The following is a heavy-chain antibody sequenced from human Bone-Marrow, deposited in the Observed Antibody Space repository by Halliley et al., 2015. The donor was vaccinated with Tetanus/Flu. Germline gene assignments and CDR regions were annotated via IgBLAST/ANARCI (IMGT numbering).Heavy chain of an antibody. CDR3: ARGSDYYDSSGYYTPTHYYFDY. J-gene: IGHJ4*02. Sequence: KSNYSPQSRVTISVDTSKNQFSLKLSSVTAADTAVYYCARGSDYYDSSGYYTPTHYYFDYWGQGTLVTVSS. D-gene: IGHD3-22*01. V-gene: IGHV4-59*09.